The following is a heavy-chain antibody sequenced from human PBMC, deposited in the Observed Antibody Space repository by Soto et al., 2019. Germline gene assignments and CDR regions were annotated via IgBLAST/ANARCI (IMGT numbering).Heavy chain of an antibody. CDR2: IYYSGST. CDR1: GGSISSGDYY. D-gene: IGHD1-1*01. CDR3: ARDSVWTGTGEDYYYGMDV. J-gene: IGHJ6*02. Sequence: QVQLQESGPGLVKPSQTLSLTCTVSGGSISSGDYYWSWIRQPPGKGLEWIGYIYYSGSTYYNPSLKSRVTISVDTSKNQFSLKLSSVTAADTAVYYCARDSVWTGTGEDYYYGMDVWGQGTTVTVSS. V-gene: IGHV4-30-4*01.